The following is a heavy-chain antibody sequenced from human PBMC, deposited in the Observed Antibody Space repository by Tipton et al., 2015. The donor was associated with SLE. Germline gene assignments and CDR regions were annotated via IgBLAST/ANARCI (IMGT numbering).Heavy chain of an antibody. J-gene: IGHJ3*02. CDR2: IYHSGST. CDR1: GYSISSGYY. Sequence: LRLSCTVSGYSISSGYYWGWIRQPPGKGLEWIGSIYHSGSTYYNPSLKSRVTISVDTSKNQFSPKLSSVTAADTAAYYCARELQQLVAFDIWGQGTMVTVSS. CDR3: ARELQQLVAFDI. V-gene: IGHV4-38-2*02. D-gene: IGHD6-6*01.